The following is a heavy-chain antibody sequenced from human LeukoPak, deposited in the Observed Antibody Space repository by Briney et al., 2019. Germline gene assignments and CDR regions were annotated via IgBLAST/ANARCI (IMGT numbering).Heavy chain of an antibody. CDR3: ARDLSGIAAAGRGDWFDP. CDR1: GFTFSSYS. D-gene: IGHD6-13*01. J-gene: IGHJ5*02. Sequence: PGGSLRLSCAASGFTFSSYSMNWVRQAPGKGLEWVSSISSSSSYIYYADSVKGRFTISRDNAKNSLYLQMNSLRAEGTAVYYCARDLSGIAAAGRGDWFDPWGQGTLVTVSS. V-gene: IGHV3-21*01. CDR2: ISSSSSYI.